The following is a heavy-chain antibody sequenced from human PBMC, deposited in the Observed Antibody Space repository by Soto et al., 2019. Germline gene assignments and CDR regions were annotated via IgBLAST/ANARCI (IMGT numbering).Heavy chain of an antibody. D-gene: IGHD6-6*01. CDR1: GYTFTSYY. J-gene: IGHJ6*01. CDR2: INPSGGST. CDR3: ARDLEPYSSSSPQRVYYYYGMDV. Sequence: ASVKVSCKASGYTFTSYYMHWVRQAPGQGLEWMGIINPSGGSTSYAQKFQGRVTMTRDTSTSTLYMELSTLRSEDTAVYYCARDLEPYSSSSPQRVYYYYGMDVWGQGTTVTVSS. V-gene: IGHV1-46*01.